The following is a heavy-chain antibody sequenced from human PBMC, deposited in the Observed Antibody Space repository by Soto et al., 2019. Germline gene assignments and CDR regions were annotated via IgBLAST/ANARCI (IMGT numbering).Heavy chain of an antibody. D-gene: IGHD2-8*02. CDR1: GFTFRNYA. CDR3: ARTDKYDSQSTGWANRFDS. Sequence: EVQLLESGGGLVQPGGSLRLLCAASGFTFRNYAMTWVRQAPGKGLEWVSTITGAGDTYFADTVKGRFTISRDISNSTLFLQMDSLRAEDTAVYYCARTDKYDSQSTGWANRFDSWGQGTLVTVSS. V-gene: IGHV3-23*01. J-gene: IGHJ4*02. CDR2: ITGAGDT.